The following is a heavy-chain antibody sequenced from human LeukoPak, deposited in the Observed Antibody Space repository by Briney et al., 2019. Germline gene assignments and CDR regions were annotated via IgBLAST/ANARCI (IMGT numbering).Heavy chain of an antibody. CDR2: ISWNGGST. V-gene: IGHV3-9*01. CDR1: GFTFDDYA. Sequence: PGRSLRLSCAASGFTFDDYAMHWVRQAPGKGLEWVSGISWNGGSTGYADSVKGRFTISRDNAKNSLYLQMNSLRAEDTALYYCARQIRGYSYGYGYFDYWGQGTLVTVSS. J-gene: IGHJ4*02. CDR3: ARQIRGYSYGYGYFDY. D-gene: IGHD5-18*01.